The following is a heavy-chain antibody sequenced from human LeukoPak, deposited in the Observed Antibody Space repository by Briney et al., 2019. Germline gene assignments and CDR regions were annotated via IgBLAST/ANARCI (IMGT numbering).Heavy chain of an antibody. CDR3: ARGRVVEDCTGGSCYHFDY. CDR1: GYTFTNYD. CDR2: MNPNSGNT. J-gene: IGHJ4*02. D-gene: IGHD2-15*01. Sequence: ASVKVSCKASGYTFTNYDVNWVRQAPGQGLEWMGWMNPNSGNTGYAQKFQGRVTMTRDTSISTAYMELSSLRSEDTAVYYCARGRVVEDCTGGSCYHFDYWGQGTLVIVSS. V-gene: IGHV1-8*01.